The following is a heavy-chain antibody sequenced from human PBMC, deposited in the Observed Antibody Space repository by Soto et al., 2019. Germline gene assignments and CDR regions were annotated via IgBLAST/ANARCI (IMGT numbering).Heavy chain of an antibody. CDR1: GFTFSDYY. CDR3: ARDYYATMDV. V-gene: IGHV3-11*05. J-gene: IGHJ6*02. D-gene: IGHD3-22*01. Sequence: QVQLVESGGGLVRPGGSLRLSCEASGFTFSDYYMTWFRQAPGKGLEWLSYIDSSTKYTNYADSVKGRFTISRDNAKNSLYLQMNSRRADDTAVYYCARDYYATMDVWGQGTRVTVSS. CDR2: IDSSTKYT.